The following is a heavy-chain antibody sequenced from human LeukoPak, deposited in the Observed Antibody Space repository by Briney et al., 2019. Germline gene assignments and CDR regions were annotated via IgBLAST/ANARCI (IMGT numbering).Heavy chain of an antibody. V-gene: IGHV4-31*03. CDR3: ARGIRSYCSSTSCPRYYYYYYGMDV. CDR1: GGSISSGGYY. D-gene: IGHD2-2*01. Sequence: SQTLSLTCTVSGGSISSGGYYWSWIRQHPGKGLEWIGYIYYSGSTYYNPSLKSRVTISVDTSKNQFSLKLSSVTAADTAVYYCARGIRSYCSSTSCPRYYYYYYGMDVWGQGTTVTVSS. CDR2: IYYSGST. J-gene: IGHJ6*02.